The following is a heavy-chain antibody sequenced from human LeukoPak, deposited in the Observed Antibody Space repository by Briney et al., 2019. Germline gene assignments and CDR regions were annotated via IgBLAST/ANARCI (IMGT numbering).Heavy chain of an antibody. Sequence: SETLFLTCTVSGGSISSYYWSWIRQPPGKGLEWIGYIYYSGSTNYNPSLKSRVTISVDTSKNQFSLKLSSVTAADTAVYYCARDLSSSWFDYWGQGTLVTVSS. V-gene: IGHV4-59*01. CDR1: GGSISSYY. CDR3: ARDLSSSWFDY. CDR2: IYYSGST. D-gene: IGHD6-13*01. J-gene: IGHJ4*02.